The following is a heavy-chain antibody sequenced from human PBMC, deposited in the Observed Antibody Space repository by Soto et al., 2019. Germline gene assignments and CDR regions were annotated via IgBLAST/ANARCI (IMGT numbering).Heavy chain of an antibody. Sequence: GGSLRLSCAASGFTFSSYAMHWVRQAPGKGLEWVAVISYDGSNKYYAGSVKGRFTISRDNSKNTLYLQMNSLRAEDAAVYYCAREGQYYYGPAGHFDYWGQGTLVTVSS. CDR1: GFTFSSYA. V-gene: IGHV3-30-3*01. D-gene: IGHD3-10*01. CDR2: ISYDGSNK. J-gene: IGHJ4*02. CDR3: AREGQYYYGPAGHFDY.